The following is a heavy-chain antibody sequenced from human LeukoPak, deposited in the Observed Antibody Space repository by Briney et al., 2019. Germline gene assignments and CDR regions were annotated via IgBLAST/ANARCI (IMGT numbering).Heavy chain of an antibody. D-gene: IGHD2-21*02. CDR2: IYYSGST. Sequence: SETLSLTCTVSGGSISSYYWSWIRQPPGKGLEWSGYIYYSGSTNYNPSLKSRVTISVDTSKNQFSLKLSSVTAADTAVYYCARIAAYCGGDCYFIPDYWGQGTLVTASS. CDR3: ARIAAYCGGDCYFIPDY. J-gene: IGHJ4*02. CDR1: GGSISSYY. V-gene: IGHV4-59*01.